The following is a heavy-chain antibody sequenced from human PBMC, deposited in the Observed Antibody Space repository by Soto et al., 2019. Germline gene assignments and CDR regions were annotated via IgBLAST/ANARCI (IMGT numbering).Heavy chain of an antibody. J-gene: IGHJ4*02. Sequence: GGSLRLSCAASGFTFSSYAMHWVRQAPGKGLEWVAVISYDGSNKYYADSVKGRFTISRDNSKNTLYLQMNSLRAEDTAVYYCARGLRYSYGYYDYWGQGTLVTVSS. CDR3: ARGLRYSYGYYDY. D-gene: IGHD5-18*01. CDR1: GFTFSSYA. CDR2: ISYDGSNK. V-gene: IGHV3-30-3*01.